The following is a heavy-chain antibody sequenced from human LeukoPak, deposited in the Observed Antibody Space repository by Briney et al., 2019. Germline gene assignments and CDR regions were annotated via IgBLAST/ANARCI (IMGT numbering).Heavy chain of an antibody. D-gene: IGHD3-16*02. CDR2: ISAYNGNT. CDR1: GYTFTSYG. V-gene: IGHV1-18*01. CDR3: AREMYDHGWRSYRYPLDY. Sequence: GASVKVSCKASGYTFTSYGISWVRQARGQGLEWMGWISAYNGNTNYAQKLQGRVTMTTDTSTSTAYMELRSLRSDDTAVYYCAREMYDHGWRSYRYPLDYWGQGTLVTVSS. J-gene: IGHJ4*02.